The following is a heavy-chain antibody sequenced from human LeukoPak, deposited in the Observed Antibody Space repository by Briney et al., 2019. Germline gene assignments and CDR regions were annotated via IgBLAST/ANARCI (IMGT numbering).Heavy chain of an antibody. Sequence: KSGGSLRLSCAASGLTFSNAWMSWVRQAPGKGLEWVGRIKSKTDGGTTDYAAPVKGRFTISRDDSKNTLYLQMNSLKTEDTAVYYCTTPMGEPLFDYWGQGTLVTVSS. V-gene: IGHV3-15*01. CDR2: IKSKTDGGTT. D-gene: IGHD2-21*01. CDR3: TTPMGEPLFDY. CDR1: GLTFSNAW. J-gene: IGHJ4*02.